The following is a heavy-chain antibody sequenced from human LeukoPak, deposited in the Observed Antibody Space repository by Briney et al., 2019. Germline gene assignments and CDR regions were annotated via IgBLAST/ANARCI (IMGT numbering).Heavy chain of an antibody. V-gene: IGHV5-51*01. Sequence: GESLKISCKGSGYSFTVYWIGWVRQMPGKGLEWMGIIYPGDSDTRYRPSFQGQVTISADKSISTAYLQWSSLRASDTAMYYCARGPYCTGANCPFDYWGQGTLVTVSS. CDR3: ARGPYCTGANCPFDY. J-gene: IGHJ4*02. CDR2: IYPGDSDT. CDR1: GYSFTVYW. D-gene: IGHD2-8*02.